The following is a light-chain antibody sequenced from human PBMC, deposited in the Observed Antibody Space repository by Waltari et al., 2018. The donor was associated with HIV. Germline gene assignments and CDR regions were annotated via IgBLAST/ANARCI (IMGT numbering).Light chain of an antibody. J-gene: IGLJ2*01. CDR2: GRN. CDR1: SLRSYY. V-gene: IGLV3-19*01. Sequence: SSELTQDPSVSVALGQTVRITCQGDSLRSYYASWYKQKSGLAPVVVVFGRNYRPSGIPARFSGSSSGNTATLTITGAQADDEADYYCHSRDSSGSHVVFGGGTKVTVL. CDR3: HSRDSSGSHVV.